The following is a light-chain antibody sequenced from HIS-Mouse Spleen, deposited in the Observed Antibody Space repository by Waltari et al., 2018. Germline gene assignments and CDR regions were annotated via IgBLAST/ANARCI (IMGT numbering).Light chain of an antibody. Sequence: SYELTQPPSVSVSPGPTARITCSGDALPKQYATWYQQKPGQAPGLVIYKDSERPSGIPERFSGSSSGTTVTLTISGVQAEDEADYYCQSADSSGTWVFGGGTKLTVL. CDR2: KDS. CDR1: ALPKQY. J-gene: IGLJ3*02. V-gene: IGLV3-25*03. CDR3: QSADSSGTWV.